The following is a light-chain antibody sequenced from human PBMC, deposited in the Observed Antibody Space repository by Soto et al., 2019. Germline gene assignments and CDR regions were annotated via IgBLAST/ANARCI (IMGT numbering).Light chain of an antibody. CDR1: QSISSW. J-gene: IGKJ4*01. V-gene: IGKV1-5*03. CDR2: KAS. CDR3: HQYDSYPFL. Sequence: DIQMTQSPSTLSASVGDRVTITCRASQSISSWLAWYQQKPGKAPNLLIYKASSLESGVPSRFSGSGSGTEFTLTISSLQPDDFATYYCHQYDSYPFLFGGGTKVDNK.